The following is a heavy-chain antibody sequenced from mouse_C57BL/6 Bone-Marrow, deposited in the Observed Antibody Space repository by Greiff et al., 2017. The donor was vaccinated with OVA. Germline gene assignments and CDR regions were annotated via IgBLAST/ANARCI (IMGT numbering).Heavy chain of an antibody. CDR1: GYTFTSYW. Sequence: QVQLQQPGAELVKPGASVKLSCKASGYTFTSYWMQWVKQRPGQGLEWIGEIDPSDSYTNYNQKFKGKATLTVDTSSSTAYMQLSSLTSEDSAVYYCARVGAGAYWGQGTLVTVSA. CDR2: IDPSDSYT. CDR3: ARVGAGAY. J-gene: IGHJ3*01. D-gene: IGHD3-3*01. V-gene: IGHV1-50*01.